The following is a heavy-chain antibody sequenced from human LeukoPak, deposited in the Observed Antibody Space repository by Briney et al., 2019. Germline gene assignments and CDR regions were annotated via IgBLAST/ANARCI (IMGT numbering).Heavy chain of an antibody. Sequence: SETLSLTCTVSGGSISSSSYYWGWIRQPPGKGLEWIGSIYYSGSTYNNPSLKSRVTISVDTSKNQFSLKLSSVTAADTAVYYCARLLFPDYYDSSGYYYVFDYWGQGTLVTVSS. CDR2: IYYSGST. CDR1: GGSISSSSYY. D-gene: IGHD3-22*01. J-gene: IGHJ4*02. V-gene: IGHV4-39*01. CDR3: ARLLFPDYYDSSGYYYVFDY.